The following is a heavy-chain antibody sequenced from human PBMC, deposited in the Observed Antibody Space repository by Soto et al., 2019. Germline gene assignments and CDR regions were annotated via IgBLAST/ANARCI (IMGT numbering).Heavy chain of an antibody. CDR2: VYYSGTT. V-gene: IGHV4-39*01. CDR3: ADIPDYRNFGWFAP. Sequence: SETLSLTCPLSGASINSVPYSWGWIRQSPGRGLEWIGGVYYSGTTYQNPSLKSRITISVDTSKTQFSLNRNSVTAADTAVYYFADIPDYRNFGWFAPWGQGSRVTVS. CDR1: GASINSVPYS. J-gene: IGHJ5*02. D-gene: IGHD4-4*01.